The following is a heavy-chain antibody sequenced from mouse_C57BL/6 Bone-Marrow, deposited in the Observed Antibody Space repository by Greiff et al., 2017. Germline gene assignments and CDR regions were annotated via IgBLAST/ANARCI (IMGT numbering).Heavy chain of an antibody. Sequence: EVKLVESEGGLVQPGSSMKLSCTASGFTFSDYYMAWVRQVPDKGLEWVANINSDGSSTYYLNSLKSSFIMSRYNAKNILYLQMSSLKSEDSATSYCERDRVLRYWYFDVWGTGTPVTVSS. J-gene: IGHJ1*03. CDR3: ERDRVLRYWYFDV. D-gene: IGHD1-1*01. CDR2: INSDGSST. CDR1: GFTFSDYY. V-gene: IGHV5-16*01.